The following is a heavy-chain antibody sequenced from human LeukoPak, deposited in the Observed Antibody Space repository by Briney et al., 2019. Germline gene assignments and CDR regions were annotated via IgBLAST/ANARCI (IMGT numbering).Heavy chain of an antibody. Sequence: ASVKVSCKASGYTFISYGISWVRQAPGQGLEWMGWISAYNGNTNYAQKLQGRVTMTTDTSTSTAYMELRSLRSDDTAVYYCARGRRPYYYDSSGYYEYWGQGTLVTVSS. CDR3: ARGRRPYYYDSSGYYEY. CDR1: GYTFISYG. D-gene: IGHD3-22*01. V-gene: IGHV1-18*01. J-gene: IGHJ4*02. CDR2: ISAYNGNT.